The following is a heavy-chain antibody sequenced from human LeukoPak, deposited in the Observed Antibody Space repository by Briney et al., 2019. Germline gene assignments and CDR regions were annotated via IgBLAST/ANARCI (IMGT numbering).Heavy chain of an antibody. Sequence: SETLSLTCAVYGGSFSGYYWSWIRQPPGKGLEWIGEINHSGSTNYNPSLKSRVTISVDTSKNQFSLKLSSVTAADTAVYYCARGPYDFWSGLGYWGQGTLVTVSS. V-gene: IGHV4-34*01. CDR2: INHSGST. J-gene: IGHJ4*02. CDR3: ARGPYDFWSGLGY. D-gene: IGHD3-3*01. CDR1: GGSFSGYY.